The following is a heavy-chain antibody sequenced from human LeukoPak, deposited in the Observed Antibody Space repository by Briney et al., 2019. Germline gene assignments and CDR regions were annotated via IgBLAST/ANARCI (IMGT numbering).Heavy chain of an antibody. CDR1: EFTFSSYW. J-gene: IGHJ4*02. CDR2: ISFDGSVK. CDR3: ARDSPVRGVIITEPLDY. V-gene: IGHV3-30*03. Sequence: GGSLRLSCEASEFTFSSYWMHWVRQAPGKGLEWVAVISFDGSVKYYADSVKGRFTISRDNSKNTLSLQMNSLRAEDTAVYYCARDSPVRGVIITEPLDYWGQGTLVTVSS. D-gene: IGHD3-10*01.